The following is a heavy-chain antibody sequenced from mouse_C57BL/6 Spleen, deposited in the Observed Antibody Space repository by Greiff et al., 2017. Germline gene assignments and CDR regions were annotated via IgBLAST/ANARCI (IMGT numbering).Heavy chain of an antibody. D-gene: IGHD2-4*01. V-gene: IGHV1-4*01. Sequence: VMLVESGAELARPGASVKMSCKASGYTFTSYTMHWVKQRPGQGLEWIGYINPSSGYTKYNQKFKDKATLTADKSSSTAYMQLSSLTSEDSAVYYCARSYDYKDYWGQGTTLTVSS. CDR3: ARSYDYKDY. CDR1: GYTFTSYT. CDR2: INPSSGYT. J-gene: IGHJ2*01.